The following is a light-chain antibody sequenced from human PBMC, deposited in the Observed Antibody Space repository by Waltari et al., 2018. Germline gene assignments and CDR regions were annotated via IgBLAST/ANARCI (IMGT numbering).Light chain of an antibody. CDR1: QTVLYSSNNKNY. CDR3: QQYYSNSLT. V-gene: IGKV4-1*01. J-gene: IGKJ4*01. Sequence: DIVMTQSPDSLAVSLGERATINCKSSQTVLYSSNNKNYLPWYQKKSGQPPKLLISWASARESGVPDRFRGSGSGTDFTLTISSLQAEDVAVYFCQQYYSNSLTFGGGTRVEIK. CDR2: WAS.